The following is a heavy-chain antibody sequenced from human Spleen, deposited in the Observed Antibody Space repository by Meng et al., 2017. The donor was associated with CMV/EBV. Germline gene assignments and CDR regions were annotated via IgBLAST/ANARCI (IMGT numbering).Heavy chain of an antibody. V-gene: IGHV3-74*01. CDR1: FTGDW. CDR3: AGVIRCSGTSGYGSWEYFQH. CDR2: INTDGSIT. D-gene: IGHD2-2*01. J-gene: IGHJ1*01. Sequence: FTGDWMHWVRQAPGKGLVWVSRINTDGSITSHADSVKGRFTISGDNSKDTLYLQMNSLRAEDTAVYYCAGVIRCSGTSGYGSWEYFQHWGQGTLVTVSS.